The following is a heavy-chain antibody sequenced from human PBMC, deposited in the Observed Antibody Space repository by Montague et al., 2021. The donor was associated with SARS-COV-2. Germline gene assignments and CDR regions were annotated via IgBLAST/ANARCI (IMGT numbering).Heavy chain of an antibody. CDR1: GGSVSTTNCY. CDR2: IYNSDNT. Sequence: SETLSLTCTVSGGSVSTTNCYWAWIRQPPGKGLEWVGSIYNSDNTYYNPSLESRLTMSVDTSKNQFSLKLRSVTAADAAVYHCARAWRYGDYSGVHFAPWGQGTLVTVSS. J-gene: IGHJ5*02. CDR3: ARAWRYGDYSGVHFAP. V-gene: IGHV4-39*07. D-gene: IGHD4-17*01.